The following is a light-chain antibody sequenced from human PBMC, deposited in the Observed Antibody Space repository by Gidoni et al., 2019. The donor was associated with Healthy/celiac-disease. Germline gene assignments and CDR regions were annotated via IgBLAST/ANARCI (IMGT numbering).Light chain of an antibody. CDR1: QSVSSY. Sequence: EIVLKQSPATLSLSPGERATLPCRASQSVSSYLAWYQQTPGQAPRLLIYDASNRATGIPARFSGSGSGTDFTLTISSLEPEDFAVYYCQQRSNWPTFGGGTKVEIK. V-gene: IGKV3-11*01. CDR2: DAS. CDR3: QQRSNWPT. J-gene: IGKJ4*01.